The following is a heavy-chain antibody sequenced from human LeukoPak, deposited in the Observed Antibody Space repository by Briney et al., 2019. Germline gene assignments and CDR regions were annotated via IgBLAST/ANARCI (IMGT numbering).Heavy chain of an antibody. CDR1: GFTFSSCA. CDR2: TDGSGGST. V-gene: IGHV3-23*01. Sequence: GGSLRLSCAASGFTFSSCAMSWVRQAPGMGLEWVSATDGSGGSTFYGDSVRGRFTISRDNSKNTLYLQMISLRVEDTAVYYCAKMAWLGDLSGEDYWGQGILVTVSS. D-gene: IGHD3-10*01. J-gene: IGHJ4*02. CDR3: AKMAWLGDLSGEDY.